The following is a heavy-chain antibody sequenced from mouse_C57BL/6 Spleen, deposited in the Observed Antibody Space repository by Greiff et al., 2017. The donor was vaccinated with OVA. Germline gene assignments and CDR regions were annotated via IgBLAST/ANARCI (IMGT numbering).Heavy chain of an antibody. CDR1: GYTFTSYW. J-gene: IGHJ2*01. D-gene: IGHD4-1*01. V-gene: IGHV1-53*01. CDR3: ARSRTGAGTLDY. CDR2: IYPGDGDT. Sequence: QVQLQQPGTELVKPGASVKLSCKASGYTFTSYWMHWVKQRPGQGLEWIGQIYPGDGDTNYNGKFKGKATLTADKSSSTAYMQLSSLTSEDSAVYFCARSRTGAGTLDYWGQGTTLTVSS.